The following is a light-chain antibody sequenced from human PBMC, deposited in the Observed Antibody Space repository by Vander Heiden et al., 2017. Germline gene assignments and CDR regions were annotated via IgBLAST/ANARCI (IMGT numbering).Light chain of an antibody. J-gene: IGLJ2*01. V-gene: IGLV1-40*01. CDR1: TSTIGAGYD. CDR2: DNI. CDR3: QSYDSSLGGHVV. Sequence: QSVLTQPPSVSGAPGHRVTISCTGSTSTIGAGYDVHWYQQLPGTAPKLLIYDNINRPSGVPDRFSGSKSGTSASLAITGLQAEDEADYYCQSYDSSLGGHVVFGGGTKLTVL.